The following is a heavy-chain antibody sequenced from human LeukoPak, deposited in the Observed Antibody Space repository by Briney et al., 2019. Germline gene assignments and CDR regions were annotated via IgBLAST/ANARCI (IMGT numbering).Heavy chain of an antibody. J-gene: IGHJ3*02. CDR2: IIPIFGTA. D-gene: IGHD2-2*01. V-gene: IGHV1-69*13. Sequence: SVKDSCKASGGTFSSYAISWVRQAPGQGLEWMGGIIPIFGTANYAQKFQGRVTITADESTSTAYMELSSLRSEDTAVYYCARAHCSSTSCPPDAFDIWGQGTMVTVSS. CDR3: ARAHCSSTSCPPDAFDI. CDR1: GGTFSSYA.